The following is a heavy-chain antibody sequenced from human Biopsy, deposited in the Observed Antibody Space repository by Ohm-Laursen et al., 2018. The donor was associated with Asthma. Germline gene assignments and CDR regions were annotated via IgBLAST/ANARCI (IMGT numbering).Heavy chain of an antibody. Sequence: SLRLSCSASGFTFSRYVMHWVRQAPGKGLDWVAVISFDGTNRNYTDSVKGRFTISRDNSRNTLHLEMNSLRAEDTAVYFCAKEVFPGWELRRGPDSWGQGTLVTVSS. V-gene: IGHV3-30*18. CDR1: GFTFSRYV. CDR2: ISFDGTNR. D-gene: IGHD1-26*01. J-gene: IGHJ4*02. CDR3: AKEVFPGWELRRGPDS.